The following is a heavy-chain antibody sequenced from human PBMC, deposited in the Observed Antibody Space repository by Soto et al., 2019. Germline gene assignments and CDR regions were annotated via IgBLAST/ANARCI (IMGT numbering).Heavy chain of an antibody. CDR3: ARMAYYYYGMDV. CDR1: GGSISSSSYY. J-gene: IGHJ6*02. V-gene: IGHV4-39*01. CDR2: IYFSGST. Sequence: SETLSLTCTVSGGSISSSSYYWGWIRQHPGKGLEWIGSIYFSGSTYYNPSLKSRVTISVDTSKNQFSLKLSSVTAADTAVYYCARMAYYYYGMDVWGQGTTVTAP.